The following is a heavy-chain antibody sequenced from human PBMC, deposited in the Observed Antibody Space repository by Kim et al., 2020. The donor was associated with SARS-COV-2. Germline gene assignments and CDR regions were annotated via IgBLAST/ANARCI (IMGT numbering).Heavy chain of an antibody. Sequence: GGSLRLSCAASGFTFSSYAMSWVRQAPGKGLEWVSAISGSGGSTYYADSVKGRFTISRDNSKNTLYLQMNSLRAEDTAVYYCAKTTYYDILIGFYRAFGAFAFWGQGTTVTVSS. D-gene: IGHD3-9*01. J-gene: IGHJ3*01. CDR3: AKTTYYDILIGFYRAFGAFAF. V-gene: IGHV3-23*01. CDR1: GFTFSSYA. CDR2: ISGSGGST.